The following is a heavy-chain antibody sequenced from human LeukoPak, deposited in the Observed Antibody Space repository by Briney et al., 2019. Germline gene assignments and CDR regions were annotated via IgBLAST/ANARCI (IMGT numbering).Heavy chain of an antibody. CDR3: ARDTVPFYYYYYMDV. CDR1: GFTFSSYA. D-gene: IGHD6-6*01. J-gene: IGHJ6*03. V-gene: IGHV3-30*01. Sequence: EGSLTLSCAASGFTFSSYAMHWVRQAPGKGLEWGAVISYDGSNKYYADSVKGRFTISRDNSKNTLYLQMNSLRAEDTAVYYCARDTVPFYYYYYMDVWGKGTTVTVSS. CDR2: ISYDGSNK.